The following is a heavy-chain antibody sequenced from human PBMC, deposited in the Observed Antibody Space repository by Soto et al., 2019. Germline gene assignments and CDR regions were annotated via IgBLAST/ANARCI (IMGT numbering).Heavy chain of an antibody. D-gene: IGHD1-20*01. J-gene: IGHJ4*02. Sequence: GGSLRLSCAASGFTFSSYAMSWVRQAPGKGLEWVSAISGSGGSTYYADSVKGRFTISRDNSKNTLYLQMNSLRAEDTAVYYCAKVPGITGTPSGSPYFDYWGQGTLVTVSS. CDR3: AKVPGITGTPSGSPYFDY. CDR2: ISGSGGST. V-gene: IGHV3-23*01. CDR1: GFTFSSYA.